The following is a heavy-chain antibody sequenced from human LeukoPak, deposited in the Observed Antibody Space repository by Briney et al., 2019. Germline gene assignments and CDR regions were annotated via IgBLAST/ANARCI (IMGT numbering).Heavy chain of an antibody. CDR1: GGSISSGGYY. CDR3: ARFGGGIVGATEDD. D-gene: IGHD1-26*01. CDR2: IYHSGST. Sequence: PSETLSLTCTVSGGSISSGGYYWSWIRQPPGKGLEWIGYIYHSGSTYYNPSLKSRVTISVDRSKNQISLKLSSVTAADTAVYYCARFGGGIVGATEDDWGQGTLVTVSS. V-gene: IGHV4-30-2*01. J-gene: IGHJ4*02.